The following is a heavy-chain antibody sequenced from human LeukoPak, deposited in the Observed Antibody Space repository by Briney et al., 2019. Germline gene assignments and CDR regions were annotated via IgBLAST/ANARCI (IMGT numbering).Heavy chain of an antibody. CDR2: ISGSGGST. D-gene: IGHD3-10*01. Sequence: GGSLRLSCAASGFTFSSYAMSWVRQAPGKGLEWVSAISGSGGSTYYADSVKGRFTISRDNSKNTLYLQMNSLRAEDTAVYYCAKEAEITMVRGVILRFDPWGQGTLVTVSS. CDR1: GFTFSSYA. V-gene: IGHV3-23*01. CDR3: AKEAEITMVRGVILRFDP. J-gene: IGHJ5*02.